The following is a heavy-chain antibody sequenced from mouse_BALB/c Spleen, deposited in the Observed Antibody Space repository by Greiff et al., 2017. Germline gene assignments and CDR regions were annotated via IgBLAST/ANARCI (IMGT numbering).Heavy chain of an antibody. V-gene: IGHV14-4*02. CDR1: GFNIKDYY. J-gene: IGHJ3*01. D-gene: IGHD2-4*01. CDR3: NAGGITVAY. Sequence: DVQLQESGAELVRSGASVKLSCTASGFNIKDYYMHWVKQRPEQGLEWIGWIDPENGDTEYAPKFQGKATMTADTSSNTAYLQLSSLTSEDTAVYYCNAGGITVAYWGQGTLVTVSA. CDR2: IDPENGDT.